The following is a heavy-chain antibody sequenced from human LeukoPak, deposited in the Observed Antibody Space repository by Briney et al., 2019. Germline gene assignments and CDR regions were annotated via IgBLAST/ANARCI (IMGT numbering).Heavy chain of an antibody. D-gene: IGHD6-13*01. CDR2: ISYDGSNN. V-gene: IGHV3-30*04. Sequence: PGRSLRLSCAASGFTFSSYAMHWVRQAPGKGLEWVAVISYDGSNNYYADSVKGRFTISRDNSKNTLYLQMNSLRAEDTAVYYCARDFRGIAAAGIDYWGQGTLVTVSS. CDR1: GFTFSSYA. J-gene: IGHJ4*02. CDR3: ARDFRGIAAAGIDY.